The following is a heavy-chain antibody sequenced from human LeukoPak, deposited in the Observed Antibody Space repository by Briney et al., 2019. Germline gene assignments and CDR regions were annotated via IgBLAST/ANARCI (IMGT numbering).Heavy chain of an antibody. Sequence: GGSLRLSCAASGFTFSSYSMNWVRQAPGKGLEWVSSISSSSSYIYYADSVKGRFTISRDNAKNTLYLQMSSLRAEDTAIYYCVYSGYDWTYYFDWWGQGTLVTVSS. CDR1: GFTFSSYS. D-gene: IGHD5-12*01. CDR3: VYSGYDWTYYFDW. J-gene: IGHJ4*02. V-gene: IGHV3-21*01. CDR2: ISSSSSYI.